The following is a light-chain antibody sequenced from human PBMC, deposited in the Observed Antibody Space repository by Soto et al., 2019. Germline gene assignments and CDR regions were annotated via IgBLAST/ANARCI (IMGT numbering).Light chain of an antibody. CDR3: SSYAGSSTWV. CDR2: EVS. V-gene: IGLV2-8*01. J-gene: IGLJ3*02. Sequence: QSAPTQPPSASGSPGQSATIFCTGTSSDVGGYNYVSWYQQYPGKAPKLMIYEVSKRPSGVPDRFSGSKSGNTASLTVSGLQAEDEADYYCSSYAGSSTWVFGGGTKLTVL. CDR1: SSDVGGYNY.